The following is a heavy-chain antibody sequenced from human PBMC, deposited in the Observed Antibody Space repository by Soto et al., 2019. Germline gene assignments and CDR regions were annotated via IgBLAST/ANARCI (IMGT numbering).Heavy chain of an antibody. V-gene: IGHV3-48*02. Sequence: GSLTLSCAAARVTFSSYNTNWVRQAPGKGLEWVSYIISSSSTIYYADSVKGQFTISRDNAKNSLYLQMNSLRDEDTAVYYCASRGREPTYYYDSSGYYPDPFDYWGQGPLVTVSS. D-gene: IGHD3-22*01. CDR3: ASRGREPTYYYDSSGYYPDPFDY. CDR2: IISSSSTI. CDR1: RVTFSSYN. J-gene: IGHJ4*02.